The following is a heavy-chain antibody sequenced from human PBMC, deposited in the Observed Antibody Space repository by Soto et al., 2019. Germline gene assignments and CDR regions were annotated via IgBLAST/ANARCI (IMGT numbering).Heavy chain of an antibody. CDR3: AREVQVHTPAFVY. V-gene: IGHV1-69*19. CDR1: GGTFNTYA. J-gene: IGHJ4*02. CDR2: ISPMFGAA. D-gene: IGHD3-10*01. Sequence: QVQLVQSGAEMKKPGSSVKVSCQSSGGTFNTYAMNWVRQAPGQGPEWMGDISPMFGAANYAPKFQGRVTITADASTGTSYMQLSSLTSEDTALYFCAREVQVHTPAFVYWGQGTRVTVS.